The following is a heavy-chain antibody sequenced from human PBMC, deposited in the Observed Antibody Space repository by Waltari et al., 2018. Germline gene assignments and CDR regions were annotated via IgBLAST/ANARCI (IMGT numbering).Heavy chain of an antibody. J-gene: IGHJ4*02. V-gene: IGHV3-48*03. D-gene: IGHD5-12*01. CDR3: ARERRDGYNSYFDY. CDR2: ISSSGSTI. Sequence: EVQLVESGGGLVQPGGSLRLSCAASGFTFSSYEMNWVRQAPGNGLEWVSYISSSGSTIYYADSVKGRFTISRDNAKNSLYLQMNSLRAEDTAVYYCARERRDGYNSYFDYWGQGTLVTVSS. CDR1: GFTFSSYE.